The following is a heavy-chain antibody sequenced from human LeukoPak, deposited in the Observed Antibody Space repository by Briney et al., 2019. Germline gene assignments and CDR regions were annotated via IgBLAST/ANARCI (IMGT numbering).Heavy chain of an antibody. CDR2: ISGSGGST. CDR1: GFTFSSYA. D-gene: IGHD4-17*01. Sequence: PGGSLRLSCAASGFTFSSYAMSWVRQAPGKGLEWVSAISGSGGSTYYADSVKGRFTISRDNAKNTLYLQMNSLRAEDTAVYYCARDVNYTVTPEYRGQGTLVTVSS. J-gene: IGHJ4*02. CDR3: ARDVNYTVTPEY. V-gene: IGHV3-23*01.